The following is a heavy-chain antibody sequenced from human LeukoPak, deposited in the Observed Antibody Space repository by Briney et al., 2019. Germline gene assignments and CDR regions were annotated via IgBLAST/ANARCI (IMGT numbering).Heavy chain of an antibody. CDR1: AFSLSAYN. CDR2: ISYTGTYI. V-gene: IGHV3-21*01. Sequence: GGSLRLSCAASAFSLSAYNMNWVRQAPGKGLEWVSSISYTGTYIYYTDSVKGRFTISRDNAKNSLYLQMNSLRAEDTAVYYCAREWQQLVLGDAFDIWGQGTMVTVSS. CDR3: AREWQQLVLGDAFDI. J-gene: IGHJ3*02. D-gene: IGHD6-13*01.